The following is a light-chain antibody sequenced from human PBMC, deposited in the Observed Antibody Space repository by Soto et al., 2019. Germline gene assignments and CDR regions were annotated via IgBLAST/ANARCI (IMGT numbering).Light chain of an antibody. V-gene: IGLV2-14*03. CDR1: NSDVGAYIY. J-gene: IGLJ3*02. CDR3: SSFTTSTTLV. Sequence: QSVLTQPASVSGSPGQSITISCAGSNSDVGAYIYVSWYQQHPGKAPKLIIFDVSNRPSGVSDRFSASKSGNTASLTISGLQAEDEADYYCSSFTTSTTLVFGGGTKLTVL. CDR2: DVS.